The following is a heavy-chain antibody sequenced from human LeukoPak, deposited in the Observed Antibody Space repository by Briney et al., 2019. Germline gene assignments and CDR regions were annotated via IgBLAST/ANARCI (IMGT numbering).Heavy chain of an antibody. CDR1: GFTFGSYW. J-gene: IGHJ3*02. Sequence: GGSLRLSCAASGFTFGSYWMHWVRQAPGKGLVWVSRTDSDVSTTSYADSVKGRFTISRDNAKNTLYLQMNSLRAEDTAVYYCARKGLRFDAFDIWGQGTMVTASS. V-gene: IGHV3-74*01. D-gene: IGHD3-10*01. CDR2: TDSDVSTT. CDR3: ARKGLRFDAFDI.